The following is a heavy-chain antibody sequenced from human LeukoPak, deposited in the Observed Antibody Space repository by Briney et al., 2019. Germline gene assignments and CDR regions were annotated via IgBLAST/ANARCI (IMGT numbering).Heavy chain of an antibody. D-gene: IGHD6-19*01. CDR3: ATKQWLAPPPDS. V-gene: IGHV3-74*01. Sequence: GGSLILSCAASGFTFSKYWMLWVRQAPGKGLESVSRINTDGTVTTYADSVKGRFTVSRDHADNTMFLQMNSVRDEDTAVYYCATKQWLAPPPDSWGQGTPVTVSS. CDR1: GFTFSKYW. CDR2: INTDGTVT. J-gene: IGHJ4*02.